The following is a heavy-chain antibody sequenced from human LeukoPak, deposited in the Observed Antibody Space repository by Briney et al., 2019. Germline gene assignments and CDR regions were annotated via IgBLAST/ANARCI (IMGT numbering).Heavy chain of an antibody. CDR1: GFTFSSYG. Sequence: GGSLRLSCAASGFTFSSYGMHWVRQAPGKGLEGVAVIWYDGSNKYYADSVKGRFTISRDNSKNTLYLQMNSLRAEDTAVYYCAKGDYDYGGFDPWGQGTLVTVSS. CDR2: IWYDGSNK. CDR3: AKGDYDYGGFDP. D-gene: IGHD3-3*01. V-gene: IGHV3-33*06. J-gene: IGHJ5*02.